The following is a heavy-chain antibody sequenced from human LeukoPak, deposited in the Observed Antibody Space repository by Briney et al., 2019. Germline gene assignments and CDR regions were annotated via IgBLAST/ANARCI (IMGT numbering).Heavy chain of an antibody. J-gene: IGHJ4*02. V-gene: IGHV4-4*09. CDR3: ARLSTSPDRYYLDY. CDR2: IYTSGDT. CDR1: GDSISSYY. Sequence: SETLSLTCTVSGDSISSYYWSWIRQPPGKGLEWIGYIYTSGDTNYIPSLKGRVTISIDTSKNQFSLKLSSVTAADSAVYYCARLSTSPDRYYLDYWGQGTLVTVSS. D-gene: IGHD6-6*01.